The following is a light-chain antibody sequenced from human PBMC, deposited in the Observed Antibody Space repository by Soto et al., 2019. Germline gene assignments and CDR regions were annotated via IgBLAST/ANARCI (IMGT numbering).Light chain of an antibody. Sequence: EIVLTQSPDILSLSPGERATLSCRASQSVSSSYLAWYQQRPGQAPRLLIYGASSRATGIPDRFSGDGSGTDFTLTISRLAPEDFAVYYCQQYGSSPGYTFGQGTKLEIK. V-gene: IGKV3-20*01. CDR1: QSVSSSY. J-gene: IGKJ2*01. CDR3: QQYGSSPGYT. CDR2: GAS.